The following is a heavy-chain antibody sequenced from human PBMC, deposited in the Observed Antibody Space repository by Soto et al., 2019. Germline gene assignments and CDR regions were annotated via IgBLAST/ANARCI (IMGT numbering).Heavy chain of an antibody. V-gene: IGHV3-30*18. CDR1: GLTFRSYG. J-gene: IGHJ5*02. CDR2: ISYDGSKK. Sequence: QVQLVEAGGGVVQPGRSLRLSCAVSGLTFRSYGMHWVRQAPGKGLEWVAIISYDGSKKYYLDSVKGRFTISRDNSRNTLYLEMNSLRVEDTAVYYCAEDSGDCSSISCNPVNNGFDPWGQGTLVTVSS. CDR3: AEDSGDCSSISCNPVNNGFDP. D-gene: IGHD2-2*01.